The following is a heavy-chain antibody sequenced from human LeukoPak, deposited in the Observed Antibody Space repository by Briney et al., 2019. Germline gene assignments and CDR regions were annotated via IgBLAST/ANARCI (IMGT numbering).Heavy chain of an antibody. J-gene: IGHJ5*02. Sequence: SETLSLTCSVSGGSISSSDFYWGWIRQPPGKGLEWIGSIYYSENTYYNPSLKSRVTISVDTSKNQFSLKLTSVTAADTAVYYCARTPITYFGPRSDNNWFDPWGQGTLVTVSS. CDR1: GGSISSSDFY. D-gene: IGHD2/OR15-2a*01. CDR2: IYYSENT. V-gene: IGHV4-39*07. CDR3: ARTPITYFGPRSDNNWFDP.